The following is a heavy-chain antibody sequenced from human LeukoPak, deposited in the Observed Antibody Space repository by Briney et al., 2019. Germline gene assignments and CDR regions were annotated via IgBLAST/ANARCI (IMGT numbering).Heavy chain of an antibody. D-gene: IGHD2-2*01. CDR2: IMPMFGTA. V-gene: IGHV1-69*06. Sequence: SVKVSCKASGYTFTGYYMHWVRQAPGQGLEWMGGIMPMFGTANYAQKFQGRVTITADKSTSTAYMELSSLRSEDTAVYYCASGRTDIVVVPATLRNYYFDYWGQGTLVTVSS. J-gene: IGHJ4*02. CDR1: GYTFTGYY. CDR3: ASGRTDIVVVPATLRNYYFDY.